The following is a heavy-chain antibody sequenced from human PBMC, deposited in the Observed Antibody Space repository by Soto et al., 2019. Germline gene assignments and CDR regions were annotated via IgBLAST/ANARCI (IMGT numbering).Heavy chain of an antibody. CDR2: ISPYIGKT. V-gene: IGHV1-18*01. J-gene: IGHJ4*02. D-gene: IGHD4-17*01. CDR3: ARADYGDTKIYSFDH. CDR1: GGTFSSYA. Sequence: ASVKVSCKASGGTFSSYAISWVRQAPGQGLEWMGWISPYIGKTNYIQKFQGRVTITTDTSTTTVYMDLRTLKSDDTAIYFCARADYGDTKIYSFDHWGQGTLVTVSS.